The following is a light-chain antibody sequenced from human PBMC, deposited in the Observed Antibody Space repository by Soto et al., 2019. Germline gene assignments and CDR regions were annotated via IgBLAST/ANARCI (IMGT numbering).Light chain of an antibody. CDR3: SSFASSNTWV. CDR1: SSDVGAYNY. V-gene: IGLV2-8*01. Sequence: QSALTQPPSASGSPGQSVTISCTGTSSDVGAYNYVSWYQQHAGKAPKLAIYEVTKRHSGVPDRFSGSKSANTASLTVSGLQAEDEADYYCSSFASSNTWVCGGGTKLTV. J-gene: IGLJ3*02. CDR2: EVT.